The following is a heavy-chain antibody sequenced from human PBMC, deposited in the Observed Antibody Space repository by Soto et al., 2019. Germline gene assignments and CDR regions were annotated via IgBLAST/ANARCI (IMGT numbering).Heavy chain of an antibody. J-gene: IGHJ6*02. CDR2: ISAYNGNT. CDR1: GYTFTSYG. Sequence: QVQLVQTGAEVKKPGASVKVSCKASGYTFTSYGISWVRQAPGQGLEWMGWISAYNGNTNHAQKLQGRVTMTTDTSTSTAYRELRSLRAADTAVYYCALDRKRYCVSTRFSLSYGMDVWGQGTRVTVSS. D-gene: IGHD2-2*01. CDR3: ALDRKRYCVSTRFSLSYGMDV. V-gene: IGHV1-18*01.